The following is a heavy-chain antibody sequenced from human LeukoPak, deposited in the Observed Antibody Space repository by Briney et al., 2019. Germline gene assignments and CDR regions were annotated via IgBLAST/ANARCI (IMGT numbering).Heavy chain of an antibody. CDR2: IGHFTGDI. D-gene: IGHD1-1*01. J-gene: IGHJ4*01. V-gene: IGHV3-21*01. Sequence: GGSLRLSCVATGFTFYISSKSWVRQAPGKGLEWVAFIGHFTGDIFYADSVKGRFNISRDDAKDSVYLQMNSLRVDDTAVYFCARDPYTGSMFDYWGHGTLVTVSS. CDR3: ARDPYTGSMFDY. CDR1: GFTFYISS.